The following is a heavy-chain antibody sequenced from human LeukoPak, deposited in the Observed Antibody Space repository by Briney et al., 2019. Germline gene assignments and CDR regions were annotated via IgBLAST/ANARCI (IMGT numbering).Heavy chain of an antibody. CDR1: GGSISSSSYY. J-gene: IGHJ4*02. Sequence: SETLSLTCTVSGGSISSSSYYWVWIPQPPGRGLEWLGSSYNSGSTYYNPSLRRGATISVDTSKSQLSLKLSSVTAADTAVYYCARRFPSGLVDYWGQGTLVTVSS. V-gene: IGHV4-39*01. CDR3: ARRFPSGLVDY. CDR2: SYNSGST. D-gene: IGHD3-3*01.